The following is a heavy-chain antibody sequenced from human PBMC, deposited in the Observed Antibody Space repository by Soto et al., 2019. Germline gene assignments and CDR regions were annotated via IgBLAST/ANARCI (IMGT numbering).Heavy chain of an antibody. D-gene: IGHD3-10*01. CDR3: AKEGAYGEYYYYGMDV. CDR1: GFTFSSYG. CDR2: ISYDGSNK. Sequence: QVQLVESGGGVVQPGRSLRLSCAASGFTFSSYGMHWVRQAPGKGLEWVAVISYDGSNKYYADSVKGRFTISRDNSKDTLYLQMNSLRAEDTAVYYCAKEGAYGEYYYYGMDVWGQGTTVTVSS. J-gene: IGHJ6*02. V-gene: IGHV3-30*18.